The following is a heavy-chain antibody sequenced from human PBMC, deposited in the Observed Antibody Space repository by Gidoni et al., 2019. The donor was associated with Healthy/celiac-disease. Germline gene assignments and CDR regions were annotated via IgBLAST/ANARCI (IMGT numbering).Heavy chain of an antibody. V-gene: IGHV2-70*01. J-gene: IGHJ6*02. CDR2: IDWDDDK. D-gene: IGHD3-16*02. CDR3: ARTPVRYYDYIWGSYRHHYGMDV. Sequence: VTLRESGPSLVTPTQSLTLTCTFSGFSLSTIGMFVRWIRPPPGKALEWLALIDWDDDKYYSTSLKTRLTISKDNSKNQVVITMTNMDPVDTATYYCARTPVRYYDYIWGSYRHHYGMDVGGQGTTVTVSS. CDR1: GFSLSTIGMF.